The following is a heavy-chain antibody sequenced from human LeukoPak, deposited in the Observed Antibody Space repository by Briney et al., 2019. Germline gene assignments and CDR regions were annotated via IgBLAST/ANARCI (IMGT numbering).Heavy chain of an antibody. CDR2: IYYTGST. CDR1: GGSISSSRYY. D-gene: IGHD3-22*01. Sequence: SETLSLTCTVSGGSISSSRYYWGWIRQPPGKGLEWIGSIYYTGSTYYNPSLRSRVSISVDTSKNQFTLKLSSVTAADTAVYFCARDYYDSSGFGAFDIWGQGTMVTVSS. J-gene: IGHJ3*02. V-gene: IGHV4-39*02. CDR3: ARDYYDSSGFGAFDI.